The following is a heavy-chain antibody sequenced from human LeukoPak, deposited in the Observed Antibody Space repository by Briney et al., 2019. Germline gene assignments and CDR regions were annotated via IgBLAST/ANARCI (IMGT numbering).Heavy chain of an antibody. CDR3: ARVDSSSWPSFDY. D-gene: IGHD6-13*01. V-gene: IGHV4-38-2*01. CDR1: GYSISSGYY. J-gene: IGHJ4*02. Sequence: SETLSLTCAVSGYSISSGYYWACIRQPPGKGLDWIGSIYHSGSTYYNPSLKSRVTISVDTSKNQFSLKLSSVTAADTAVYYCARVDSSSWPSFDYWGEGTLVTVSS. CDR2: IYHSGST.